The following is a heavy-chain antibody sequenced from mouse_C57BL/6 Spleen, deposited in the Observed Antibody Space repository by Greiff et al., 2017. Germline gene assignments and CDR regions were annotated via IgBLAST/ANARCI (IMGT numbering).Heavy chain of an antibody. V-gene: IGHV1-4*01. J-gene: IGHJ4*01. D-gene: IGHD2-1*01. CDR2: INPSSGYT. CDR3: ARDGNHAMDY. Sequence: VKVVESGAELARPGASVKMSCKASGYTFTSYTMHWVKQRPGQGLEWIGYINPSSGYTKYNQKFKDKATLTADKSSSTAYMQLSSLTSEDSAVYYCARDGNHAMDYWGQGTSVTVSS. CDR1: GYTFTSYT.